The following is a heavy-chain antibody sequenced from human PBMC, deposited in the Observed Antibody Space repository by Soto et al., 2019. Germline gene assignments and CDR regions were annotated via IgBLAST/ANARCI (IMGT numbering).Heavy chain of an antibody. Sequence: GGSLRLSCAASGFTFSSYAMSWVRQAPGKGLEWVSAISGSGGSTYYADSVKGRFTISRDNSKNTLYLQMNSLRAEDTAVYYCATDIVVVVAASESFDYWGQGTLVTVSS. CDR3: ATDIVVVVAASESFDY. CDR2: ISGSGGST. J-gene: IGHJ4*02. V-gene: IGHV3-23*01. CDR1: GFTFSSYA. D-gene: IGHD2-15*01.